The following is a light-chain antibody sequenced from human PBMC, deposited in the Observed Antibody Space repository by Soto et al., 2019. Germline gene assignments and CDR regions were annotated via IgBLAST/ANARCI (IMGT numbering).Light chain of an antibody. CDR2: GAS. CDR1: QSVSSN. Sequence: EVVLTQSPATLAVSPGERATLSCRASQSVSSNLAWYQQKPGQAPGLLIYGASTRATGIPARFSGSGSGTEFTLTISSLQSEDFAVYYCQQYNNWPPITFGQGTRLEIK. CDR3: QQYNNWPPIT. J-gene: IGKJ5*01. V-gene: IGKV3-15*01.